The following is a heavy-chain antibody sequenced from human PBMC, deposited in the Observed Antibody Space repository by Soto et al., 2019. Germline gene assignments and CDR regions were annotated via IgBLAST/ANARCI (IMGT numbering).Heavy chain of an antibody. V-gene: IGHV1-58*01. Sequence: QMQLVQSGPEVRKPGTSVKVSCKASGFTFSSSSVQWVRQARGQRLEWIGWIVVGSGTPNYAQKFQERVTITRDMSTTTASMDLSTLRSYDTAVYYCAAARSLYGMGVWGQGTTVTVSS. CDR3: AAARSLYGMGV. CDR1: GFTFSSSS. CDR2: IVVGSGTP. D-gene: IGHD6-19*01. J-gene: IGHJ6*02.